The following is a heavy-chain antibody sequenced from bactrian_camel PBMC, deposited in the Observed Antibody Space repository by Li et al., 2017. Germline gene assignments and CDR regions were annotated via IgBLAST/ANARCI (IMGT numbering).Heavy chain of an antibody. Sequence: HVQLVESGGGSVQPGGSLRLSRVVSGYTHAANCMAWLRQSPGKEREGIAAIDGDGRTRYAASVKGRFTITKDKAKRILYLEMNNLKPEDTAMYSCAADLGARPIGWVCPLGRRDYGYWARGPRSPSP. V-gene: IGHV3S26*01. D-gene: IGHD5*01. CDR1: GYTHAANC. J-gene: IGHJ4*01. CDR2: IDGDGRT.